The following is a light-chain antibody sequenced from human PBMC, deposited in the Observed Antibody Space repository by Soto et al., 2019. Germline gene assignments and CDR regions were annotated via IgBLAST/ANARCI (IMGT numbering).Light chain of an antibody. CDR3: QQLDT. J-gene: IGKJ2*01. Sequence: EIVLTQSPATLSLSPGERATLSCRASQSVSSYLAWYHQKPGQAPRLLIYDASNRATGIPARFSGSGSGTDFTLTISSLEPEDFAVYYCQQLDTFGQGTKLEIK. V-gene: IGKV3-11*01. CDR1: QSVSSY. CDR2: DAS.